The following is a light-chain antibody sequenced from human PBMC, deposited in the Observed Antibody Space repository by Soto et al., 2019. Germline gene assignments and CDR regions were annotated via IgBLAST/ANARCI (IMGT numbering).Light chain of an antibody. CDR1: RSNIGAGHD. V-gene: IGLV1-40*01. Sequence: QLVLTQPPSVSGAPGQGVAISCTGSRSNIGAGHDVQWYQQLPGTAPKLLIYGNNNRPSGVPDRFSGSKSGNTASLTISGLQADDEADYYCTSYTTTSTWVFGGGTKLTVL. CDR2: GNN. J-gene: IGLJ3*02. CDR3: TSYTTTSTWV.